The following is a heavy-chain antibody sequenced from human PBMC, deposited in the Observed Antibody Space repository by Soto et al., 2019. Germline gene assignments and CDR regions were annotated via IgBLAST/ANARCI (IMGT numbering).Heavy chain of an antibody. D-gene: IGHD3-22*01. CDR2: INAGNGNT. J-gene: IGHJ5*02. Sequence: ASVKVSCKASGYTFTSYAMHWVRQAPGQRLEWMGWINAGNGNTKYSQKFQGRVTITRDTPASTAYMELSSLRSEDTAVYYCARDTLYDSSGYYYVGYNWFDPWGQGTLVTVSS. CDR3: ARDTLYDSSGYYYVGYNWFDP. V-gene: IGHV1-3*01. CDR1: GYTFTSYA.